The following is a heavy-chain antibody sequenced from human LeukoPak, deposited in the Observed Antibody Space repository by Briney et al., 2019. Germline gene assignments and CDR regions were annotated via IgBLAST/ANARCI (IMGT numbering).Heavy chain of an antibody. J-gene: IGHJ1*01. Sequence: SETLSLTCTVSGGSISSGDYYWGWIRQPPGKGLEWIGYIYYSGSTYYNPSLKSRVTISVDTSKNQFSLELSSVTAADTAVYYCARTTHYDFWSGPNAEYFQHWGQGTLVTVSS. V-gene: IGHV4-30-4*08. CDR3: ARTTHYDFWSGPNAEYFQH. CDR2: IYYSGST. CDR1: GGSISSGDYY. D-gene: IGHD3-3*01.